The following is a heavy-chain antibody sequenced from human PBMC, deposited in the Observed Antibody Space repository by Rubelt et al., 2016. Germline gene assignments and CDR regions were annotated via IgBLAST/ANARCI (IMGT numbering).Heavy chain of an antibody. CDR3: ARATNWNYAFDI. J-gene: IGHJ3*02. D-gene: IGHD1-7*01. CDR2: ISVNSGET. CDR1: GYTFSKYG. Sequence: QVQLVQSGAEVKKPGASVKVSCKASGYTFSKYGISWVRQAPGQGLEWMGWISVNSGETKYARKTQGRVTMTTDTSTSTAYMELTSLRSDDTAVYSCARATNWNYAFDIWGQGTMVTVSS. V-gene: IGHV1-18*01.